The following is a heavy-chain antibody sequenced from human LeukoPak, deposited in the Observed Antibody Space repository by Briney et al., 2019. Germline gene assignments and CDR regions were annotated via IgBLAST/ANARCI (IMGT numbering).Heavy chain of an antibody. V-gene: IGHV5-51*01. CDR2: IYPGDSDT. J-gene: IGHJ4*02. CDR3: ARGYYYDSSGYPPGFDY. CDR1: GYIFTSFW. D-gene: IGHD3-22*01. Sequence: GESLKISCKGSGYIFTSFWIGWVRQMPGKGLEWMGIIYPGDSDTRYSPSFQGQVTISADKSNSTAYLQWSSLKASDTAMYYCARGYYYDSSGYPPGFDYWGQGTLVTVSS.